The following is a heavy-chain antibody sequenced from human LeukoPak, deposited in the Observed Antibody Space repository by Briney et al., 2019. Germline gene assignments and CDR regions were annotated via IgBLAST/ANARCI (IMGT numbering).Heavy chain of an antibody. CDR1: GGSISSYY. CDR3: AWNTQYYDSSGYYLSGAFDI. J-gene: IGHJ3*02. Sequence: PSETLSLTCTVSGGSISSYYWSWLRQPAGKGLEWIGRIYTSGSTNYNPSLKSRVTMSVDTSKNQFSLKLSYVTAADTAVYYCAWNTQYYDSSGYYLSGAFDIWGQGTMVTVSS. CDR2: IYTSGST. V-gene: IGHV4-4*07. D-gene: IGHD3-22*01.